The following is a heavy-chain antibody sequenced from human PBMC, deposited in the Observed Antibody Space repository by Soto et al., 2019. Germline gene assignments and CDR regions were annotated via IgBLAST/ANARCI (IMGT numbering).Heavy chain of an antibody. CDR1: GYSFTSYW. V-gene: IGHV5-10-1*01. D-gene: IGHD3-10*01. CDR3: ARTYYSGSGSYYIFDY. J-gene: IGHJ4*02. CDR2: IDPRDSYS. Sequence: GESLKISCKGSGYSFTSYWITWVRQMPGKGPEWMGRIDPRDSYSSYSPSFQGHVTMSADKSISTAYLQWSSLMASDTAMYYCARTYYSGSGSYYIFDYWGRGTLVTVSS.